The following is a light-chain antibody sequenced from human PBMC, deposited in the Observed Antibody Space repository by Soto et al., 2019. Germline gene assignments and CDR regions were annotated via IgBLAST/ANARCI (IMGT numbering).Light chain of an antibody. CDR3: HQYNNWLWT. J-gene: IGKJ1*01. V-gene: IGKV3-15*01. Sequence: EIVMTQSPATLSVSPGERATLSCRASQSFNSNLVWYQQKPGQAPRHLIYGASTRATGIPGRFSGSGYGTELSVTFGCLEFEDFAGYYGHQYNNWLWTCGQGTKVESK. CDR1: QSFNSN. CDR2: GAS.